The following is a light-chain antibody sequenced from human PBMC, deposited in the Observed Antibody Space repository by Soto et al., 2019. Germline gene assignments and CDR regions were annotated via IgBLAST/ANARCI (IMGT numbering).Light chain of an antibody. Sequence: QSALTQPASVSGSPGQSITISCTGTSSDVGGFTYVSWYQQYPGKAPKLMIYEVRNRPSGVPDRFSGSKSGNTASLTISGLQTADEANYFCSLYTSDNTYVFGAGTKVTVL. CDR2: EVR. CDR3: SLYTSDNTYV. J-gene: IGLJ1*01. CDR1: SSDVGGFTY. V-gene: IGLV2-14*01.